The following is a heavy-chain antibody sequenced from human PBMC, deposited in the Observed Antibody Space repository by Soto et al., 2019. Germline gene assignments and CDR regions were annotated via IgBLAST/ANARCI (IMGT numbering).Heavy chain of an antibody. D-gene: IGHD3-22*01. CDR2: ISYDGSNK. CDR1: GFTFSSYA. V-gene: IGHV3-30-3*01. Sequence: SLRLSCAASGFTFSSYAMHWVRQAPGKGLEWVAVISYDGSNKYYADSVKGRFTISRDNSKNTLYLQMNSLRAEDTAVYYCARDGRDSSGLDYWGQGTLVTVSS. J-gene: IGHJ4*02. CDR3: ARDGRDSSGLDY.